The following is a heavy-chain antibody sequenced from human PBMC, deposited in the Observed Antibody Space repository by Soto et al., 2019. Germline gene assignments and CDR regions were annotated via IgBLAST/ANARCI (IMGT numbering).Heavy chain of an antibody. CDR3: ASSSTATTVYGY. D-gene: IGHD4-17*01. CDR2: INAGYGNT. CDR1: GYTFTSYA. V-gene: IGHV1-3*01. J-gene: IGHJ4*02. Sequence: QVQLEQSGAEVKKPGASVKLSCKTSGYTFTSYAMHWVRQAPGQRLEWMGWINAGYGNTEYSQKFQGRVTITRDTSASTGYMELSSLRSEDTAVYYCASSSTATTVYGYWGQGTLVIVSS.